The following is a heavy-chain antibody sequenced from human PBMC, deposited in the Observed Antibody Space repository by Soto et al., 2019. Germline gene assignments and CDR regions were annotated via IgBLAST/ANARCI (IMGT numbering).Heavy chain of an antibody. Sequence: ESGPTLVKPTQTLTLTCTFSGFSLSTSGVGVGWIRQPPGKALEWLALIYWDDDKRYSPSLKSRLTITKDTSKNQVVLTMTNMDPVDTATYYCAHIRSGYCSGGSCYSVSGGYYYYYMDVWGKGTTVTVSS. V-gene: IGHV2-5*02. CDR3: AHIRSGYCSGGSCYSVSGGYYYYYMDV. CDR2: IYWDDDK. D-gene: IGHD2-15*01. CDR1: GFSLSTSGVG. J-gene: IGHJ6*03.